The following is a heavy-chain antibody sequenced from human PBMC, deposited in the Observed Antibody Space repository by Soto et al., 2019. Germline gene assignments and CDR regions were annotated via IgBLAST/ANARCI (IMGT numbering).Heavy chain of an antibody. D-gene: IGHD6-13*01. V-gene: IGHV4-34*01. J-gene: IGHJ3*02. Sequence: SETLSLTCAVYGGSFSGYYWSWIRQPPGKGLEWIGEINHSGSTNYNPSLKSRVTISVDTSKNQFSLKLSSVTAADTVVYYCARGLLVAAAGRGDIWGQGTMVTVSS. CDR3: ARGLLVAAAGRGDI. CDR1: GGSFSGYY. CDR2: INHSGST.